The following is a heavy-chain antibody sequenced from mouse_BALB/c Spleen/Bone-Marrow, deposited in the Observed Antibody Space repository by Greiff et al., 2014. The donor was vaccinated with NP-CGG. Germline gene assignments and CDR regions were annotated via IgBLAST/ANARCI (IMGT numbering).Heavy chain of an antibody. CDR2: IYPGDGDT. CDR1: GYAFSSHW. J-gene: IGHJ3*01. Sequence: QVQLQQSGAELVRPGSSVKISCKASGYAFSSHWMNWVKQRPGQGLEWIGQIYPGDGDTNYNGKFKGKATLTADKSSSTAYMQLSSLTSEDSAVYFCALYGNYAGNWGQGTLVTVSA. V-gene: IGHV1-80*01. D-gene: IGHD2-1*01. CDR3: ALYGNYAGN.